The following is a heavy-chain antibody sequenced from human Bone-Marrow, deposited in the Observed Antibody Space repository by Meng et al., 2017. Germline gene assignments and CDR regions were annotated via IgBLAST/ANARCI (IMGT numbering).Heavy chain of an antibody. D-gene: IGHD4-23*01. CDR3: TGADYAGKDV. Sequence: GGPLRLSCAASGFTFSNAWMSWVRQAPGKGLEWVGRIKSKTDGGTTDYAAPVKGRFTVSRDDTKNTLYLQLNSLKAADTAVYYCTGADYAGKDVWGQGTLVTVSS. CDR1: GFTFSNAW. CDR2: IKSKTDGGTT. J-gene: IGHJ4*02. V-gene: IGHV3-15*01.